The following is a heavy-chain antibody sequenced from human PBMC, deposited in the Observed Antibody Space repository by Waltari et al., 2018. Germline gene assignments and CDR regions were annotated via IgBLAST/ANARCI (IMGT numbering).Heavy chain of an antibody. D-gene: IGHD1-26*01. V-gene: IGHV3-48*04. CDR2: ITGSSDST. J-gene: IGHJ3*02. CDR1: GFTFNGHS. CDR3: AADGVGVLPGDAFDI. Sequence: EVQLVESGGTLVQPGGSLNLSGVASGFTFNGHSMNWVRQGPGKGLEWISYITGSSDSTNYADSVQGRFIVSRDNAQNALYLQMTGLRAEDTAIYYCAADGVGVLPGDAFDIWGQGTMVTVSS.